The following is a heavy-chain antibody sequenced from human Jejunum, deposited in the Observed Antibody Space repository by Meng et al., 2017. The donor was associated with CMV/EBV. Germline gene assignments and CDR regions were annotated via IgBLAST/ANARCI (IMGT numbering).Heavy chain of an antibody. CDR2: IYYSRSN. J-gene: IGHJ4*02. CDR1: GGSISSYY. CDR3: ARSGSYHLNFDY. D-gene: IGHD1-26*01. Sequence: TVSGGSISSYYWSWIRQPPGKGLEWNGYIYYSRSNNYNPSLKSRVTISVDTSKNQFSLKLSSVTAADTAVYYCARSGSYHLNFDYWGQGTLVTVSS. V-gene: IGHV4-59*01.